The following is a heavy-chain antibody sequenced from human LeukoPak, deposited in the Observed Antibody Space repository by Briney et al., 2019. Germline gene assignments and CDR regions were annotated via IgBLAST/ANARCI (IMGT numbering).Heavy chain of an antibody. J-gene: IGHJ4*02. D-gene: IGHD3-22*01. CDR1: GGSISSYY. V-gene: IGHV4-59*01. Sequence: SETLSLTCTVSGGSISSYYWSWIRQPPGKGLEWIGYIYYSGSANYNPSLKSRVTISVDTSKNQFSLKLSSVTAADTAVYYCARTNYYDSSGYSYYFDYWGQGTLVTVSS. CDR3: ARTNYYDSSGYSYYFDY. CDR2: IYYSGSA.